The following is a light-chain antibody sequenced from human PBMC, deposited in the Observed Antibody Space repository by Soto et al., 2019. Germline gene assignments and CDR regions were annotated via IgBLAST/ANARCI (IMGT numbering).Light chain of an antibody. V-gene: IGKV3-20*01. J-gene: IGKJ2*01. CDR2: GAS. CDR1: QSVSSSY. CDR3: QQYGSSSYT. Sequence: EIVLTQSPGTLSLSPGERATLSCRASQSVSSSYLAWYQQKPGQAPRLLIYGASSRATGIPDRFSGSGSGIDFTITISRLEPEDFAVYYCQQYGSSSYTFGQGTKLEIK.